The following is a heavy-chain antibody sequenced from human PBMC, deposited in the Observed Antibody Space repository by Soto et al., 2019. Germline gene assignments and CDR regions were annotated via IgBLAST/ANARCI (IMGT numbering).Heavy chain of an antibody. CDR1: GCTFTSYA. Sequence: ASVKVSCKASGCTFTSYAIHWVRQAPGQRLEWMGWINAGNGNTKYSQKFQGRVTITRDTSASTAYMELSSLRSEDTAVYYCARGGEAAADDAFDIWGQGTMVTVSS. CDR3: ARGGEAAADDAFDI. J-gene: IGHJ3*02. CDR2: INAGNGNT. V-gene: IGHV1-3*01. D-gene: IGHD6-25*01.